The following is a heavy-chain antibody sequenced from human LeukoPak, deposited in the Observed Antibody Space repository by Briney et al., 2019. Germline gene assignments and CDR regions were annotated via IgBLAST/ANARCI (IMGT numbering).Heavy chain of an antibody. V-gene: IGHV3-21*01. CDR3: GRAFPPLRTSSAGDL. CDR2: ISGRSSHI. Sequence: GGSLRLSCSASGFSFSDYDMNGVRQAPGKGLEWVSAISGRSSHIYYGESVKGRFTISRDNAKNSLYLQMDSLGVEDTAVYYCGRAFPPLRTSSAGDLWGQGTLVIVSS. J-gene: IGHJ1*01. CDR1: GFSFSDYD. D-gene: IGHD3-16*01.